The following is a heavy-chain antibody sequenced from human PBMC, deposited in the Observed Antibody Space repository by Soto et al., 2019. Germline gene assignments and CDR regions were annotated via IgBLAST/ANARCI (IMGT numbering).Heavy chain of an antibody. V-gene: IGHV1-69*13. CDR1: GGTFSSYA. CDR2: IIPIFGTA. CDR3: ARDPRAYGSGSYYNNYYGMDV. Sequence: ASVKVSCKASGGTFSSYAISWVRQAPGQGLEWMGGIIPIFGTANYAQKFQGRVTITADESTSTAYMELSSLRSEDTAVYYCARDPRAYGSGSYYNNYYGMDVWGQGTTVTVSS. D-gene: IGHD3-10*01. J-gene: IGHJ6*02.